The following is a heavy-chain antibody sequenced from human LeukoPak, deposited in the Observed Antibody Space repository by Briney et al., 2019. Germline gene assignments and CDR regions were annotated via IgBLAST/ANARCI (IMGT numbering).Heavy chain of an antibody. D-gene: IGHD1-1*01. CDR3: AKYIRDSGTYNFDY. CDR1: GGSFSGYY. CDR2: INHSGST. J-gene: IGHJ4*02. V-gene: IGHV4-34*01. Sequence: SETLSLTCAVYGGSFSGYYWSWIRQPPGKGLEWIGEINHSGSTNYNPSLKSRVTISVDTSKNQFSLKLGSVTAADTAVYYCAKYIRDSGTYNFDYWGQGTLVTVSS.